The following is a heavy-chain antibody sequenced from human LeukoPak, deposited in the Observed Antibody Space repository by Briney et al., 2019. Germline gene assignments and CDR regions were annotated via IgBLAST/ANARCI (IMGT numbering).Heavy chain of an antibody. CDR3: ARGWVKSSGRRLFDP. D-gene: IGHD1-26*01. V-gene: IGHV4-59*12. J-gene: IGHJ5*02. Sequence: SETLSLTCTVSGGSISSYYWSWIRQPPGKGLEWIGSIYYSGSTYYNPSLKSRVTISVDTSKNQFSLKLSSVTAADTAVYYCARGWVKSSGRRLFDPWGQGTLVTVSS. CDR2: IYYSGST. CDR1: GGSISSYY.